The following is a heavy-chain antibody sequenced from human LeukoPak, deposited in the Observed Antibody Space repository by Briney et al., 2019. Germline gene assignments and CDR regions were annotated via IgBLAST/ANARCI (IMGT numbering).Heavy chain of an antibody. Sequence: PGGSLRLSCTASGFTFSSYSLNWVRQAPGKGLEWVSSVSTGSNYIYYADSVKGRFTISRDNDKNSLYLQMNSLRAEDTAVYYCARVGADYYDSSGYFDYWGREPWSPSPQ. CDR3: ARVGADYYDSSGYFDY. CDR2: VSTGSNYI. D-gene: IGHD3-22*01. CDR1: GFTFSSYS. V-gene: IGHV3-21*01. J-gene: IGHJ4*02.